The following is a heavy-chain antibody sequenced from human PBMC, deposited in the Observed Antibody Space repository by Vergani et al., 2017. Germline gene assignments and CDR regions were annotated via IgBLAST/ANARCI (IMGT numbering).Heavy chain of an antibody. Sequence: QLQLQESGPGLVKPSETLSLTCTVSGGSISSSSYYWGWIRQPPGKGLEWIGNIYYSGSTYYNPSLKSRVTISVDTSKKQFSLKLTSVTAADTAVYYCARDGGEYDKDALDVWGQGTKVTVTS. D-gene: IGHD2-21*01. CDR2: IYYSGST. CDR1: GGSISSSSYY. V-gene: IGHV4-39*02. J-gene: IGHJ3*01. CDR3: ARDGGEYDKDALDV.